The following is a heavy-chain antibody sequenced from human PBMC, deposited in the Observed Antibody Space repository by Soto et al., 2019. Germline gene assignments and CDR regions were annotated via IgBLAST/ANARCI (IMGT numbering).Heavy chain of an antibody. D-gene: IGHD6-19*01. CDR2: VHTSGST. CDR3: ARVHVMVVAGSTFDY. J-gene: IGHJ4*01. CDR1: GDSISSYF. V-gene: IGHV4-4*07. Sequence: SETLSLTCTVSGDSISSYFWSWIRQPAGKGLEWIGRVHTSGSTTYNPSLKSRVTMSVDTSNNQFSLKLTSVTAADTAVYYCARVHVMVVAGSTFDYWGHGTLVTVSS.